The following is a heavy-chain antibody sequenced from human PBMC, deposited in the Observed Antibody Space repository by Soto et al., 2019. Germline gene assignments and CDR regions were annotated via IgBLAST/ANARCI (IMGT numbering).Heavy chain of an antibody. D-gene: IGHD6-19*01. Sequence: PGGSLRLSCAASAFTFSNYAMSWVRQAPGRGLEWVSSIRGSGGSTYYADSVKGRFTISRDNSKNTLYLQMNSLRADDTALYYCAKGQFRGWAIYFDYWGLGTLVTVSS. CDR2: IRGSGGST. CDR1: AFTFSNYA. J-gene: IGHJ4*02. CDR3: AKGQFRGWAIYFDY. V-gene: IGHV3-23*01.